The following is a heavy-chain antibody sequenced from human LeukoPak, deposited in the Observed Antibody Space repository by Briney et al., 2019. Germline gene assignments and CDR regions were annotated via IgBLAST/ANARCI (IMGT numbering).Heavy chain of an antibody. CDR2: IYYSGST. Sequence: PSQTLSLTCTVSGGSISSGGYYWSWIRQHPGKGLEWIGYIYYSGSTYYNPSLKSRVTISVDTSNNQFSLKLSSVTAADTAVYYCARASNTLYDHDSSGYLGYFQHWGQGTLVTVSS. CDR3: ARASNTLYDHDSSGYLGYFQH. J-gene: IGHJ1*01. V-gene: IGHV4-31*03. D-gene: IGHD3-22*01. CDR1: GGSISSGGYY.